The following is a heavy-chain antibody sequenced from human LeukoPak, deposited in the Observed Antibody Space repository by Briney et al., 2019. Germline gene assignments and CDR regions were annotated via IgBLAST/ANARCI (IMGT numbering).Heavy chain of an antibody. D-gene: IGHD6-13*01. CDR3: ARALIAAAGTGAPYYYYMDV. J-gene: IGHJ6*03. CDR1: GGTFSSYA. CDR2: IIPIFGTA. V-gene: IGHV1-69*05. Sequence: VASVKVSCKASGGTFSSYAISWVRQAPGQGLEWMGRIIPIFGTANYAQKFQGRVTITTDESTSTAYMELSSLRSEDTAVYYCARALIAAAGTGAPYYYYMDVWGKGTTVTVSS.